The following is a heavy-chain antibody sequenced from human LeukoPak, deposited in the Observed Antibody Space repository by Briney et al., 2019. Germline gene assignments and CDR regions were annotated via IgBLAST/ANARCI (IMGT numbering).Heavy chain of an antibody. Sequence: GGSLRLSCAASGFTFDDYAMHWVRQAPGKGLEWVSLISGDGGSTYYADSVKGRFTISRDNSKNSPYLQMNSLRTEDTALDYCAKDIGSGWSAFFDYWGQGTLVTVSS. CDR2: ISGDGGST. D-gene: IGHD6-19*01. J-gene: IGHJ4*02. V-gene: IGHV3-43*02. CDR1: GFTFDDYA. CDR3: AKDIGSGWSAFFDY.